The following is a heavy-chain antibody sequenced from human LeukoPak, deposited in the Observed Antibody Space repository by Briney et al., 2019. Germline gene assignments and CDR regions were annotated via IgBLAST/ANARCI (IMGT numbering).Heavy chain of an antibody. CDR3: ARPGGSYLI. CDR2: IYHSGST. J-gene: IGHJ3*02. D-gene: IGHD1-26*01. Sequence: PGXGLEWIVSIYHSGSTYYNPSLKSRVTISVDTSKNQFSLKLSSVTAADTAVYYCARPGGSYLIWGQGTMVTVSS. V-gene: IGHV4-38-2*01.